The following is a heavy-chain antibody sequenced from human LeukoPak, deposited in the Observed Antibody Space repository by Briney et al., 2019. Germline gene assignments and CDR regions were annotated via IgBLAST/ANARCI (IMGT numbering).Heavy chain of an antibody. CDR1: GFTFSGYA. V-gene: IGHV3-23*01. D-gene: IGHD3-22*01. CDR3: AKDGLYYDGSAHVYYFDY. J-gene: IGHJ4*02. CDR2: ITGSGDYT. Sequence: GGSLRLSCAASGFTFSGYAMTWVRQAPGKGLEWVSSITGSGDYTYYIDSVKGRFTISRDNSKNILYLQMNSLRGEDTALYYCAKDGLYYDGSAHVYYFDYWGQGALVAVSS.